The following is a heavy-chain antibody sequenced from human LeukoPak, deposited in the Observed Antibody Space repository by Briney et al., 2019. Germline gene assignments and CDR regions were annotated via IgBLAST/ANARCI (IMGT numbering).Heavy chain of an antibody. CDR1: GFTFSRYW. CDR3: ARWGRGFDY. CDR2: IKQDGSAK. V-gene: IGHV3-7*04. D-gene: IGHD3-16*01. Sequence: GGSLRLSCAASGFTFSRYWMSWVRQAPGKGLGWVANIKQDGSAKYYGDSVEGRFTISRDNAKNSLYLQMNSLRAEDTAVYYCARWGRGFDYWGQGTLVTVSS. J-gene: IGHJ4*02.